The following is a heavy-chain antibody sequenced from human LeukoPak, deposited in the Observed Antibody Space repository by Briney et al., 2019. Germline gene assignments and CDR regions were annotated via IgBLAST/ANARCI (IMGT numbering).Heavy chain of an antibody. CDR2: INPNSGGT. V-gene: IGHV1-2*02. D-gene: IGHD3-10*01. Sequence: GASVKVSCEASGYTFTGYYMHWVRQAPGQGLDWMGWINPNSGGTNYAQKFQGRVTMTRDTSISTAYMELSRLRSDDTAVYYCATNILVRDIINWFDPWGQGTLVTVSS. CDR1: GYTFTGYY. CDR3: ATNILVRDIINWFDP. J-gene: IGHJ5*02.